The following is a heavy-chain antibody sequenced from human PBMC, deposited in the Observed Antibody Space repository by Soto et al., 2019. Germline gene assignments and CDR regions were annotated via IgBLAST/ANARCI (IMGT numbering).Heavy chain of an antibody. CDR1: VDSISTVDYF. CDR3: ARGRYCLTGRCFPNWFDS. D-gene: IGHD2-15*01. CDR2: IYKSTTT. Sequence: PSETLSRTCSVSVDSISTVDYFWAWIRQPPGQALEYIGYIYKSTTTYYNPSFESRVAISLDTSKSQFSLNVTSVTAADTAVYFCARGRYCLTGRCFPNWFDSWGQGTLVTVS. J-gene: IGHJ5*01. V-gene: IGHV4-30-4*01.